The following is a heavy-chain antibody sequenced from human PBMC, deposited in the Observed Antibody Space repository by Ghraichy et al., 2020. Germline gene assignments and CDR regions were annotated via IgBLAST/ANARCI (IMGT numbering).Heavy chain of an antibody. J-gene: IGHJ4*02. V-gene: IGHV1-2*02. CDR1: GYTFTDYY. D-gene: IGHD6-6*01. Sequence: ASVKVSCKASGYTFTDYYMHWVRQAPGQGLEWMGWINPDSGGTKYAQKFQGGITMTRDTSISTAYMELSRLRSDDTAVYYCASGAIAARPLDYFDYWGQGTLVTVSS. CDR3: ASGAIAARPLDYFDY. CDR2: INPDSGGT.